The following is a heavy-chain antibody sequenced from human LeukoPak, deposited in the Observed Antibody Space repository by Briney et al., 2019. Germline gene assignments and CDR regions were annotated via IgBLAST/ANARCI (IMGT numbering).Heavy chain of an antibody. D-gene: IGHD5-24*01. CDR2: IYYSGST. CDR1: GGSISSGGYY. J-gene: IGHJ4*02. Sequence: PSQTLSLTCTVSGGSISSGGYYWSWIRQHPGKGLEWIGYIYYSGSTYYNPSLKSRVTISVDTSKNQFSLKLSSVTAADTAVYYCARGVMAGYIPHPVDYWGQETLVTVSS. V-gene: IGHV4-31*03. CDR3: ARGVMAGYIPHPVDY.